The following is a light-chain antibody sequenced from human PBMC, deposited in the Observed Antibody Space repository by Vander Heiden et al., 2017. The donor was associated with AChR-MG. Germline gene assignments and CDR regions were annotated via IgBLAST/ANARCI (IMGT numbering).Light chain of an antibody. CDR1: KLGDKY. Sequence: SSELTQPPSVSVSPGQTANITCSGDKLGDKYACGYRQKPGQSPVLVIYQDTKRPSGIPERFSGSNSGNTATLTISGTQAMDEADYYCQAWDSSTYNYVFGTGTKVTVL. CDR2: QDT. V-gene: IGLV3-1*01. CDR3: QAWDSSTYNYV. J-gene: IGLJ1*01.